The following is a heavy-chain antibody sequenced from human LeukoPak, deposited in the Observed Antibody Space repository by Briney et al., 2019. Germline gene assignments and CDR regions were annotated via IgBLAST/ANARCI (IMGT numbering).Heavy chain of an antibody. J-gene: IGHJ4*02. CDR1: GFTFSSYG. D-gene: IGHD2-21*02. CDR3: ARASGVVVVTAIFDY. V-gene: IGHV3-21*01. Sequence: TGGSLRLSCAASGFTFSSYGMSWVRQAPGRGLEWVSSISSSSSYIYYADSVKGRFTISRDNTSNSVYLHLNSLRAEDTAVYYCARASGVVVVTAIFDYWGQGTLVTVSS. CDR2: ISSSSSYI.